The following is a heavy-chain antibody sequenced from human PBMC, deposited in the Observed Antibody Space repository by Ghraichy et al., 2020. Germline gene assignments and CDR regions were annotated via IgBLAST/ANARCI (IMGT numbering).Heavy chain of an antibody. Sequence: ASVKVSCKASGYTFSGYYIYWVRQALGQRLEWVGRVNPNSGETNYAQKFQGTVTMTRDTFISTAYMDLSKLRSDDTAVYYGIRGKFGGLVGAVDYWGQGALFTVSS. D-gene: IGHD3-16*02. CDR3: IRGKFGGLVGAVDY. CDR2: VNPNSGET. CDR1: GYTFSGYY. J-gene: IGHJ4*02. V-gene: IGHV1-2*06.